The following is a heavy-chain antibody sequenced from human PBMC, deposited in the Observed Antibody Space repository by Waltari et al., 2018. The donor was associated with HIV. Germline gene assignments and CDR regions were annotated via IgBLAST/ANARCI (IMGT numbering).Heavy chain of an antibody. CDR2: ISWNSGSI. V-gene: IGHV3-9*01. CDR1: RLTLDDYA. J-gene: IGHJ4*02. D-gene: IGHD2-2*01. CDR3: AKGPTLTSPPTYFNY. Sequence: EVHLVASGGGLVQPGRSLRLSWAASRLTLDDYAMHWVRQTPGKGLEWVSGISWNSGSIGYADSVKGRFTISRDNAKNSLFLQMNSLRPEDTAFYYCAKGPTLTSPPTYFNYWGQGTLVTVSS.